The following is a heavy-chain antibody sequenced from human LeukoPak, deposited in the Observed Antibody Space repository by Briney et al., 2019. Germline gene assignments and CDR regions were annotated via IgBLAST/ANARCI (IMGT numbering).Heavy chain of an antibody. CDR3: QYGSGSFYNIPANWFDP. V-gene: IGHV3-7*01. CDR1: GFTFSRYW. D-gene: IGHD3-10*01. Sequence: GGSLRLSCAASGFTFSRYWMSWVRQPPGKGLEWVANINQDGSETYYVDSVKGRFTISRDNAKNSLYLQMNSLRAVDTALYFCQYGSGSFYNIPANWFDPWGQGTLVTVSS. J-gene: IGHJ5*02. CDR2: INQDGSET.